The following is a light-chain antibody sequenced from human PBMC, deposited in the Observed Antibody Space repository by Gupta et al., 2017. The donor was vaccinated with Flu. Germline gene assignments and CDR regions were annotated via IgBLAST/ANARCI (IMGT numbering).Light chain of an antibody. CDR1: SSNIEKNT. CDR3: AAWDDSLNGQGV. J-gene: IGLJ3*02. V-gene: IGLV1-44*01. CDR2: NTN. Sequence: QSVLTQPPSASGTPGQRLTIPCSGSSSNIEKNTVNWYRQLPGAAPKLLIYNTNQRPSGVPDRFSGSKSGTSASLAISGLQSEDEANNYCAAWDDSLNGQGVFGGGTKLTVL.